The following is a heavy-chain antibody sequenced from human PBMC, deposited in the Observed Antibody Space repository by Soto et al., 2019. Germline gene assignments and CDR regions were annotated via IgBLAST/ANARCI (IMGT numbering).Heavy chain of an antibody. CDR2: ISGSGDNT. CDR1: AFTFSNYA. D-gene: IGHD6-13*01. CDR3: AKAPFSSWYTHMDV. V-gene: IGHV3-23*01. J-gene: IGHJ6*03. Sequence: EVQLLESGGGLVQPGGSLRLSCAASAFTFSNYAMSWVRQAPGKGLEWVSAISGSGDNTYYADSVKGRFTISRDNSKNTLYLHVDSLSAEDTAVYYCAKAPFSSWYTHMDVWGKGTTVTVSS.